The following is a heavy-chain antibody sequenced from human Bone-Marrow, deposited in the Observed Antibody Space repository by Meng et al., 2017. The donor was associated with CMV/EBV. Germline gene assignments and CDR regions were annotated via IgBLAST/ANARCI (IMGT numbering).Heavy chain of an antibody. V-gene: IGHV1-46*01. J-gene: IGHJ4*02. Sequence: AAGYTLTSYYMHWGRQAPGEGLEWMGIVNHSDGSTSCAQKFQSSVTMTSNTSTSTVYMELSSLRSEDTAVYYCAREVRVVARPLDYWGQGTLVTVSS. CDR3: AREVRVVARPLDY. CDR1: GYTLTSYY. D-gene: IGHD2-15*01. CDR2: VNHSDGST.